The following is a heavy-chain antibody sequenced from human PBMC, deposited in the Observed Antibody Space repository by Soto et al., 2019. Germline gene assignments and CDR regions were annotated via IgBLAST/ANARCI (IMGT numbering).Heavy chain of an antibody. V-gene: IGHV4-59*01. CDR1: SNSMTSFY. CDR2: IYYSGST. D-gene: IGHD4-17*01. CDR3: ARAGQSVPIFDY. Sequence: SETLSLTCSVSSNSMTSFYWTWNRQPPGKGLEWIGYIYYSGSTTYNPSLQSRVTISIDTSKNQFSLRLSSLTAADTAIYYCARAGQSVPIFDYPGAGALVNLSS. J-gene: IGHJ4*02.